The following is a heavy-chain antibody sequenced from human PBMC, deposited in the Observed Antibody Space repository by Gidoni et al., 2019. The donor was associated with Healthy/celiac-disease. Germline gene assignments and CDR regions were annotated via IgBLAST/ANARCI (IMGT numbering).Heavy chain of an antibody. D-gene: IGHD3-22*01. J-gene: IGHJ3*02. CDR1: GGSISSSSYY. CDR3: ARVVPDSSGYPDAFDI. Sequence: QLQLQESGPGLVKPSETLSLTCTVSGGSISSSSYYWGWIRQPPGKGLEWIGSIYYSGSTYYNPSLKSRVTISVDTSKNQFSLKLSSVTAADTAVYYCARVVPDSSGYPDAFDIWGQGTMVTVSS. CDR2: IYYSGST. V-gene: IGHV4-39*07.